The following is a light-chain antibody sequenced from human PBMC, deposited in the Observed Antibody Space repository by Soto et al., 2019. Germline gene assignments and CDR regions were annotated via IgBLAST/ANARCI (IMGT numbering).Light chain of an antibody. Sequence: QLVLTQSPSASASLGASVKLTCTLSRGHSTYTIAWHQQQPEKGPRYLMNINSDGSHTKGDGIPDRFSGSSSGAERYLTISSLQSEDEADYYCQTWGTGYAVFGGGTKLTVL. CDR1: RGHSTYT. CDR2: INSDGSH. V-gene: IGLV4-69*01. J-gene: IGLJ7*01. CDR3: QTWGTGYAV.